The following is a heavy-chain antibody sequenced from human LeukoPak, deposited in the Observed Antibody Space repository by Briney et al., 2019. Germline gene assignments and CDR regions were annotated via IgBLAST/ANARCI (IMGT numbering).Heavy chain of an antibody. Sequence: PSETLSLTCTVSGGSISSYYWSWIRQPSGKGLEWIGYIYYSGSTNYNPSLKSRVTISVDTSKNQFSLKLSSVTAADTAVYYCARGPGDGYNPAFDYWGQGTLVTVSS. J-gene: IGHJ4*02. V-gene: IGHV4-59*01. CDR1: GGSISSYY. D-gene: IGHD5-24*01. CDR2: IYYSGST. CDR3: ARGPGDGYNPAFDY.